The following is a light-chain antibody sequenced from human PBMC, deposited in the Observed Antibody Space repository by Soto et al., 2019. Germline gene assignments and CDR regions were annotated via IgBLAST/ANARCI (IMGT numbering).Light chain of an antibody. V-gene: IGLV1-40*01. Sequence: QSVLTQPPSVSGAPGQRVTISCTGSRSNIGAGYDVHWYQQLPGTAPKLLIYGNSNRPSGVPDRFSGSKSGASASLAITGLQAEDEADYYCQSYDSSLSGYVVFGGGTKFTVL. J-gene: IGLJ2*01. CDR2: GNS. CDR1: RSNIGAGYD. CDR3: QSYDSSLSGYVV.